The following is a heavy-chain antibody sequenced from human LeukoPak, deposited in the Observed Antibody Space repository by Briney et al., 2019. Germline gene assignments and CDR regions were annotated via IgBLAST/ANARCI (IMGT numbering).Heavy chain of an antibody. V-gene: IGHV3-30-3*01. J-gene: IGHJ4*02. Sequence: GRSLRLSCAASGFTFISYAMHWVRQAPGKGLEWVAVISHDGNNKYNADSVKGRFTISRDNSKNTLYLQTNSLRAEDTAVYYCAREGVYSNGPFDYWGQGTRVTVSS. CDR2: ISHDGNNK. D-gene: IGHD5-18*01. CDR1: GFTFISYA. CDR3: AREGVYSNGPFDY.